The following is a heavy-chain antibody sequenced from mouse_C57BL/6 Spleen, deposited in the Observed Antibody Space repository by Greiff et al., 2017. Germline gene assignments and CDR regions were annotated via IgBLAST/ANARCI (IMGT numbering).Heavy chain of an antibody. CDR2: INYDGSST. D-gene: IGHD2-5*01. J-gene: IGHJ4*01. CDR1: GFTFSDYY. V-gene: IGHV5-16*01. CDR3: AREGDYSNLMDY. Sequence: EVQRVESEGGLVQPGSSMKLSCTASGFTFSDYYMAWVRQVPEKGLEWVANINYDGSSTYYLDSLKSRFIISRDNAKNILYLQMSSLKSEDTATYYCAREGDYSNLMDYWGQGTSVTVSS.